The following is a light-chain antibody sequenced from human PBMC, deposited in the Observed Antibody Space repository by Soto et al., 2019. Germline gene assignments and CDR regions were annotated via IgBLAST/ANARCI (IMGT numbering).Light chain of an antibody. CDR1: QSISNW. V-gene: IGKV1-5*01. J-gene: IGKJ1*01. Sequence: DIQMTQSPSTLSAFVGDKVTITCRASQSISNWLAWYQQKPGKAPKLLIFDASSLESGVPSRFSGSGSGTEFTLTISSLQPDDFATYYCQQYDNHVTFGQGTKVEIK. CDR2: DAS. CDR3: QQYDNHVT.